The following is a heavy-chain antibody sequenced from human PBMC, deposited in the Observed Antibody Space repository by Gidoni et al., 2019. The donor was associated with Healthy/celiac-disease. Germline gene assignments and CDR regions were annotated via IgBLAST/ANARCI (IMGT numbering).Heavy chain of an antibody. CDR3: AKEERRYYYDSSGAFDI. J-gene: IGHJ3*02. D-gene: IGHD3-22*01. CDR2: ISGSGGRT. CDR1: GFTFSCYA. V-gene: IGHV3-23*01. Sequence: EVHLLESGGGLVQPGGSLRLSCAASGFTFSCYAWGWVRQAPGKGLEWVSAISGSGGRTYYADSVKGRFTISRDNSKNTLYLQMNSLRAEDTAVYYCAKEERRYYYDSSGAFDIWGQGTMVTVSS.